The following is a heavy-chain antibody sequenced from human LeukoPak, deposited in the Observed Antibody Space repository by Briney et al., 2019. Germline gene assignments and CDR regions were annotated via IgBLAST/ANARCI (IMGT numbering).Heavy chain of an antibody. CDR1: GYLFTSYW. V-gene: IGHV5-51*01. D-gene: IGHD6-13*01. CDR3: ARQPAAAGRIDY. CDR2: IYPGDSDT. J-gene: IGHJ4*02. Sequence: GESLKTSLEVAGYLFTSYWIGGVRQMAGKGLEWMGIIYPGDSDTRYSPSFQGQVTISADKSISTAYLQWSSLKASDTAMYYCARQPAAAGRIDYWGQGTPVTVSS.